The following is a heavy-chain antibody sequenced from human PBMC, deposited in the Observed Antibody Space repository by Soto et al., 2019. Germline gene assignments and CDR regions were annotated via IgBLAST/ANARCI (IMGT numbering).Heavy chain of an antibody. V-gene: IGHV1-69*13. CDR1: GGTFSSYA. CDR3: AREKMAIVAPIGGPRDDAFDI. Sequence: SVKVSCKASGGTFSSYAISWVRQAPGQGLEWMGGIIPIFGTANYAQKFQGRVTITADESTSTAYMELSSLRSEDTAVYYCAREKMAIVAPIGGPRDDAFDIWGQGTMVTVSS. J-gene: IGHJ3*02. CDR2: IIPIFGTA. D-gene: IGHD5-12*01.